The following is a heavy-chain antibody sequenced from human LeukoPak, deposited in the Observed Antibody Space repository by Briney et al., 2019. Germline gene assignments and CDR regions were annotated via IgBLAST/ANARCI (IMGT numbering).Heavy chain of an antibody. V-gene: IGHV3-30-3*01. CDR1: GFTFSSYA. Sequence: GGSLRLSCAASGFTFSSYAMHWVRQAPGKGLEWVAVISYDGSNKYYADSVKGRFTISRDNSKNTLCLQMNRLRAEDTAVYYCARESYDAFDIWGQGTMVTVSS. CDR3: ARESYDAFDI. J-gene: IGHJ3*02. CDR2: ISYDGSNK.